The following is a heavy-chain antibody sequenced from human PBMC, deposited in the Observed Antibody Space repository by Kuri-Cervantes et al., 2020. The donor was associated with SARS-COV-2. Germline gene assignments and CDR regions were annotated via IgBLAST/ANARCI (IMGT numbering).Heavy chain of an antibody. CDR2: VDADGDGA. V-gene: IGHV3-74*03. J-gene: IGHJ4*02. CDR1: GFTFSGHW. D-gene: IGHD4-11*01. CDR3: AKSYSSTYLDY. Sequence: GESLKISCAASGFTFSGHWMHWVRQAPGKGLDWVSSVDADGDGAQYADSVKGRFTISSDRSKSTIYLQMTGLRADDTATYYCAKSYSSTYLDYWGQGTLVTVSS.